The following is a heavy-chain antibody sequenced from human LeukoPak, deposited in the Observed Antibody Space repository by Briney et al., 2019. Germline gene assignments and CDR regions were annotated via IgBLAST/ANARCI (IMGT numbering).Heavy chain of an antibody. Sequence: GRSLRLSCAASGFIFSGYAMHWVRQAPGKGLEWVAAISYDGSNTDYADSVKGRFTISRDNSKNALYLQMNSLRAEDTAVYYCARCRDYNFWSGSAVDYWGQGTLVTVSS. CDR2: ISYDGSNT. D-gene: IGHD3-3*01. CDR3: ARCRDYNFWSGSAVDY. CDR1: GFIFSGYA. J-gene: IGHJ4*02. V-gene: IGHV3-30-3*01.